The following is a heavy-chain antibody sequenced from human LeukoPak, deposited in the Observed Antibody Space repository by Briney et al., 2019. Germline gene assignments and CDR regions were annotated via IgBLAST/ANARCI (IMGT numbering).Heavy chain of an antibody. V-gene: IGHV2-70*04. CDR3: ARICGDYAIDY. D-gene: IGHD4-17*01. CDR1: GFSLSTSGMR. J-gene: IGHJ4*02. Sequence: SGPALVKPTQTLTLTCTFSGFSLSTSGMRVSWIRQPPGKALEWLARIDWDDDKFYSTSLKTRLTISKDTSKNQVVLTMTDMDPVDTATYYCARICGDYAIDYWGQGTLVTVSS. CDR2: IDWDDDK.